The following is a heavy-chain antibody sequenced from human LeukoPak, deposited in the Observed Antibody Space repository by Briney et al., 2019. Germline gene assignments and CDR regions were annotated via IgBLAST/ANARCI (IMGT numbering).Heavy chain of an antibody. Sequence: PSQTLSLTCAISGDSVSTNSAAWNWIRQSPSRGLECLGRTYYRSKWYHDYAVSVKSRITINSDTSKNQLSLQLNSVTPEDTAVYYCARDRDYYDTSGYHTYYFDYWGQGTLVTVSS. CDR1: GDSVSTNSAA. CDR3: ARDRDYYDTSGYHTYYFDY. J-gene: IGHJ4*02. CDR2: TYYRSKWYH. D-gene: IGHD3-22*01. V-gene: IGHV6-1*01.